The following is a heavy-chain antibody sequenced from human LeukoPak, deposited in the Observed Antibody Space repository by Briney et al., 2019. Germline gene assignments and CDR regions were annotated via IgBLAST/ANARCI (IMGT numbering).Heavy chain of an antibody. D-gene: IGHD5-18*01. CDR1: GGSISSSNW. CDR2: IYHGGTT. Sequence: SETLSLTCAVSGGSISSSNWWTWVRQPPGKGLEWIGEIYHGGTTIYNQSLKTRVTISLDRSKNHFSLKVRSVTAADTAVYYCARHPRGYSYSRAFDIWGQGTMVTVSS. CDR3: ARHPRGYSYSRAFDI. J-gene: IGHJ3*02. V-gene: IGHV4-4*02.